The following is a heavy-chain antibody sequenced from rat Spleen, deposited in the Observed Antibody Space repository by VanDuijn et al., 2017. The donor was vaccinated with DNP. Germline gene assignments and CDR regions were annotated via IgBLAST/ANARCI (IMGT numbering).Heavy chain of an antibody. Sequence: EVQLVESGGGLVQPGRSLKLSCAASGFTFSDYYMAWVRQVPTKGLEWVAYISYDGGSTYYGDSVKGRFTISRDNAKSTLYLQMSSLRSEDTATYFCTRGRDYFDYWGQGVMVTVSS. V-gene: IGHV5-20*01. CDR2: ISYDGGST. J-gene: IGHJ2*01. CDR3: TRGRDYFDY. CDR1: GFTFSDYY.